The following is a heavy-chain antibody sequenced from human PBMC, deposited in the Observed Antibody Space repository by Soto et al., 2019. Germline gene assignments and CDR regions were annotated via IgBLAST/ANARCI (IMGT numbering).Heavy chain of an antibody. Sequence: SEPLSLTCTVSGGSISSGGYYWSWIRQHPGKGLEWIGYIYHSGSTYYNPSLKCRVTISGDTSKNQFSLKLSPVTAADTAVYYCARTAAGDAFDIWGQGTMVTVSS. CDR3: ARTAAGDAFDI. V-gene: IGHV4-31*03. CDR1: GGSISSGGYY. CDR2: IYHSGST. J-gene: IGHJ3*02. D-gene: IGHD6-13*01.